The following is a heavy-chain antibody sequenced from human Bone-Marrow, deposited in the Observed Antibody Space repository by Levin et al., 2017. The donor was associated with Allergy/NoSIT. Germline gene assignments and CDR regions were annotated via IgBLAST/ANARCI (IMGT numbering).Heavy chain of an antibody. Sequence: GGSLRLSCAVSGFTVRNNYMSWVRQAPGKGLEWVSLIYSGGSTYYADSVKGRFTISRDNSKNTVYLQMNNLRAEDTAVYYCARLDIVRRVDYWGQGTLVSVSS. CDR1: GFTVRNNY. D-gene: IGHD6-6*01. J-gene: IGHJ4*02. CDR2: IYSGGST. CDR3: ARLDIVRRVDY. V-gene: IGHV3-53*01.